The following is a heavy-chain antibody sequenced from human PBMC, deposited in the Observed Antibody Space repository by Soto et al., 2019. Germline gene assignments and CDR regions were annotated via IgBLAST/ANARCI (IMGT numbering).Heavy chain of an antibody. J-gene: IGHJ4*02. D-gene: IGHD3-3*01. V-gene: IGHV4-59*01. CDR1: GGSISGSY. CDR2: VYYTGST. Sequence: SETLSLTCSVSGGSISGSYWSWIRQSPGKGLEWLGYVYYTGSTNYSPSLRSRVSISVDTSKNEFSLRLSSVTAADTAVYYCAKDSDFWSGYYSAFDYWGQGTLVTVSS. CDR3: AKDSDFWSGYYSAFDY.